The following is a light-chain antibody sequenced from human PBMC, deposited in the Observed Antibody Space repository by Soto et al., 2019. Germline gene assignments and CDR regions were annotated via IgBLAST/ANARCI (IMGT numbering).Light chain of an antibody. CDR1: QAISNS. Sequence: DIQMTQSPSSLSASMGDRVAIFCRASQAISNSVAWYQQKPGKPPQLLIYAAYNLQSGVPSRFSGSGSGTDFTLTISSLQPEDVAIYXCQTYNTARPTFGQGTRLGIK. CDR2: AAY. J-gene: IGKJ5*01. CDR3: QTYNTARPT. V-gene: IGKV1-27*01.